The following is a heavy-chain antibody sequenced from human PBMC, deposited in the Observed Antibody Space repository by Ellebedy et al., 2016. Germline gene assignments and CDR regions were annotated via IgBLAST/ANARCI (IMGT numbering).Heavy chain of an antibody. CDR2: INPNSGGT. Sequence: ASVKVSXXASGYTFTGYYMHWVRQAPGQGLEWMGWINPNSGGTNYAQKFQGRVTMTRDTSISTAYMELSRLRSDDTAVYYCARGSDSSSWPDRDAFDIWGQGTMVTVSS. D-gene: IGHD6-13*01. CDR3: ARGSDSSSWPDRDAFDI. J-gene: IGHJ3*02. CDR1: GYTFTGYY. V-gene: IGHV1-2*02.